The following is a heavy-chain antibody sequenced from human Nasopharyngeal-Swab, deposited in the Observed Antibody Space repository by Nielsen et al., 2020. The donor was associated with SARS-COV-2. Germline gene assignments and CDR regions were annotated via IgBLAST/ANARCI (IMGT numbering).Heavy chain of an antibody. V-gene: IGHV1-46*02. CDR3: AKRGRCSGSSCDMDV. CDR1: GYTFNNYY. J-gene: IGHJ6*02. Sequence: SVKVSCKASGYTFNNYYIHWVRQAPGQGLEGMGMINSGSGCTSYAQKFQGRVTMTRDTSTSIVFMDLSSLRSEDTAVYYCAKRGRCSGSSCDMDVWGQGTTVTVSS. CDR2: INSGSGCT. D-gene: IGHD2-2*01.